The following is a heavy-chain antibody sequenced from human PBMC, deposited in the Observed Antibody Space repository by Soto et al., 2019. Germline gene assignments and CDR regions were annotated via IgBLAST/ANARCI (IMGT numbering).Heavy chain of an antibody. V-gene: IGHV3-30*18. CDR1: GFTFSSYG. D-gene: IGHD1-1*01. CDR3: AKARFGFATTGTQDY. CDR2: ISYDGSNK. J-gene: IGHJ4*02. Sequence: GGSLRLSCAASGFTFSSYGMHWVRQAPGKGLEWVAVISYDGSNKYYADSVKGRFTISRDNSKNTLYLQMNSLRAEDTAVYYCAKARFGFATTGTQDYWGQGTLVTVSS.